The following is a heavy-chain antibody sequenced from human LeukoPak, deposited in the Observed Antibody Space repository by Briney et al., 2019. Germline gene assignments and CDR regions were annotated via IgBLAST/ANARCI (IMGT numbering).Heavy chain of an antibody. V-gene: IGHV3-23*01. D-gene: IGHD3-16*01. CDR2: ISGSGVST. Sequence: GGSLRLSCAASGFTFSSYAMSWVRQAPGKGLEWVSGISGSGVSTYYADSVKGRFTISRDNSKNALYLQMNSLRAEDTAVYYCAKDAQGEGGLTHVDCWGQGTLVTVSS. CDR3: AKDAQGEGGLTHVDC. CDR1: GFTFSSYA. J-gene: IGHJ4*02.